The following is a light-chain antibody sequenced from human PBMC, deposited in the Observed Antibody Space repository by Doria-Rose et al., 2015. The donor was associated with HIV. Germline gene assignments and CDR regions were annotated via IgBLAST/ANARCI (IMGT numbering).Light chain of an antibody. CDR3: QQYYSYPPT. CDR1: QDISNY. V-gene: IGKV1-8*01. CDR2: AAS. Sequence: AIRMTQSPSSPSASTGDRVTITCRASQDISNYLAWYQRKPGKAPKLLIYAASTLQSGVPSRFSGSGSGTDFTLTISYLQSEDFATYYCQQYYSYPPTFGQGTKVEVK. J-gene: IGKJ1*01.